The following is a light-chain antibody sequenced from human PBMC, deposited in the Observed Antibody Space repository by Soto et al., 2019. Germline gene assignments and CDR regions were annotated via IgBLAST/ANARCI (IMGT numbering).Light chain of an antibody. CDR1: QYVGTR. Sequence: EIVLTQSPATLSSSPGETATLSCRASQYVGTRLAWYQHKPGQAPRLLIYYTSNRATGIPARFSGSGSGTDFTLTISSLAPEDVAIYYCHQRQSRPRTFGQGNKVEIK. J-gene: IGKJ1*01. CDR2: YTS. V-gene: IGKV3-11*01. CDR3: HQRQSRPRT.